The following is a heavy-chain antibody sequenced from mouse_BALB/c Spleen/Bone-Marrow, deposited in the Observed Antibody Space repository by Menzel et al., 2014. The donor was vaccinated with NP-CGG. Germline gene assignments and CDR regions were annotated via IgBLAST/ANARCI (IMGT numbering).Heavy chain of an antibody. Sequence: EVQLQQSGPEPVKPGASVMMSCKASGYTFTDYHMKWVKQSHGKSLEWIGEINPNNGDTFYNQKYKGKATLTVDKSSSTAYMQLNSLTSEDSAVYYCARRQEDYYAWFAYWGQGTLVTVSA. CDR2: INPNNGDT. D-gene: IGHD1-1*01. CDR1: GYTFTDYH. CDR3: ARRQEDYYAWFAY. J-gene: IGHJ3*01. V-gene: IGHV1-18*01.